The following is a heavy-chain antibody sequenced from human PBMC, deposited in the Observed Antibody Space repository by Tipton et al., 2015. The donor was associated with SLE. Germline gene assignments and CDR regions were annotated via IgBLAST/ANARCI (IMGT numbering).Heavy chain of an antibody. Sequence: TLSLTCTVSGGSISSHYWSWLRQPPGKGLEGIGYIYDSGSTSYKPSLKTRVTISVDTSKNQFSLKLSSVTAADTAVYYCARWRGYGPSFDYWGQGTLVTVSS. CDR3: ARWRGYGPSFDY. CDR2: IYDSGST. CDR1: GGSISSHY. J-gene: IGHJ4*02. V-gene: IGHV4-59*11. D-gene: IGHD5-18*01.